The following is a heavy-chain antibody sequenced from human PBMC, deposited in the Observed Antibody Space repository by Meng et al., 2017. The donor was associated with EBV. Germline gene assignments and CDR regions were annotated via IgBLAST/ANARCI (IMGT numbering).Heavy chain of an antibody. CDR2: IYYTGST. CDR1: GGSVNNESYY. D-gene: IGHD4-11*01. J-gene: IGHJ5*02. CDR3: ARGDYTNYPRWFDP. Sequence: QVQLQESGPGLVKPSETLSLTRPVSGGSVNNESYYWGWIRQPPGKGLEYIGYIYYTGSTNYNSSLKSRVTISLDKSKNQFSLKLTSLTAADTAIYYCARGDYTNYPRWFDPWGQGPLVTVAS. V-gene: IGHV4-61*01.